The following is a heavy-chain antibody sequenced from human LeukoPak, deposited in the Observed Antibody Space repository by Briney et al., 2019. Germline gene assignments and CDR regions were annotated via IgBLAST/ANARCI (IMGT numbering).Heavy chain of an antibody. V-gene: IGHV4-59*01. CDR2: IYYSGST. CDR1: GGSTSSYY. J-gene: IGHJ4*02. Sequence: SETLSLTCTVSGGSTSSYYWSWIRQPPGKGLEWIGYIYYSGSTNYNPSLKSRVTISVDTSKNQFSLKLSSVTAADTAVYYCASVYVWGSYRFDYWGQGTLVTVSS. D-gene: IGHD3-16*02. CDR3: ASVYVWGSYRFDY.